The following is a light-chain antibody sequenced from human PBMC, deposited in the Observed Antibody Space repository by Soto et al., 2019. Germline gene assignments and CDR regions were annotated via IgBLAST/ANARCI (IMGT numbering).Light chain of an antibody. CDR1: TSDIGGYYF. Sequence: QSALTQPASVSGSPGQSITISCTGTTSDIGGYYFVSWYQQHPGTAPKLMIYDVSNRPSGVSNRFSGSKSGNTASLTISGLQAEDEADYYCSSYRSSNTPFVFGTGTKLTVL. CDR3: SSYRSSNTPFV. CDR2: DVS. J-gene: IGLJ1*01. V-gene: IGLV2-14*01.